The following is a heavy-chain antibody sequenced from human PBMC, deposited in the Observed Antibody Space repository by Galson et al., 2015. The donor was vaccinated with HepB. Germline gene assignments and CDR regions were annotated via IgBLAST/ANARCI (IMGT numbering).Heavy chain of an antibody. J-gene: IGHJ6*02. D-gene: IGHD2/OR15-2a*01. CDR1: GYSFTNYG. V-gene: IGHV1-18*01. CDR2: FSGYDGST. CDR3: ARDLRLELRLNNYFSYGMDV. Sequence: SVKVSCKASGYSFTNYGLSWIRQAPGPGLEWMGWFSGYDGSTNYAQKFQGRVTMTADTSTGTAYLELKNLRSDDTALYYCARDLRLELRLNNYFSYGMDVWGQGTAVTVSS.